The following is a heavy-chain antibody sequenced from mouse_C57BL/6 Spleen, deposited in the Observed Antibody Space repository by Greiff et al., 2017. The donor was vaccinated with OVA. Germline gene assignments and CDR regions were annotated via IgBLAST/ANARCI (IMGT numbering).Heavy chain of an antibody. V-gene: IGHV1-74*01. CDR2: IHPSDSDT. Sequence: VQLQQPGAELVKPGASVKVSCKASGYTFTSYWMHWVKQRPGPGLEWIGRIHPSDSDTNYTQKFKGKATLTVDKSSSTAYMQLSSLTSEDSAVYYCANTGSSYGRAMDYWGQGTSVTVSS. CDR3: ANTGSSYGRAMDY. J-gene: IGHJ4*01. CDR1: GYTFTSYW. D-gene: IGHD1-1*01.